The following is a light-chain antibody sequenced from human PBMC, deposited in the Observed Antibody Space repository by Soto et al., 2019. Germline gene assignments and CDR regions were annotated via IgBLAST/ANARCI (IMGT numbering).Light chain of an antibody. J-gene: IGKJ2*01. CDR1: QSVSSSY. V-gene: IGKV3-20*01. Sequence: EIVLTQSPGTLSLSPGERATLSCRASQSVSSSYLAWYQQKPGQAPRLLIYGASSRATGIPDRFSGSGSGTDFTLPISSLEPEEFAVYSCQQYGSSLYPFGQGTKLEIK. CDR3: QQYGSSLYP. CDR2: GAS.